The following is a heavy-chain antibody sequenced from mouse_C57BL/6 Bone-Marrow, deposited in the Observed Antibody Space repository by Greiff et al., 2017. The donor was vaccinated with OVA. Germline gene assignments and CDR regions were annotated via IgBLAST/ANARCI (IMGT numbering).Heavy chain of an antibody. Sequence: DVKLVESGPGLAKPSQTLSLTCSVTGYSITSDYWNWIRKFPGNKLEYIGYISYSGSTYYNPSLKSRISITRDTSKTQYYLQLNSVTTEDTAAYYCARGGNSYYYAMDYWGQGTSVTVSS. V-gene: IGHV3-8*01. CDR2: ISYSGST. J-gene: IGHJ4*01. CDR1: GYSITSDY. CDR3: ARGGNSYYYAMDY. D-gene: IGHD1-3*01.